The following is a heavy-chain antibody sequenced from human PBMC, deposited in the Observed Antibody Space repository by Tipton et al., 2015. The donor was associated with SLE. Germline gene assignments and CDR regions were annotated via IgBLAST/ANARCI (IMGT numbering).Heavy chain of an antibody. J-gene: IGHJ3*02. Sequence: SLRLPCAASGFTFSSYSMNWVRQAPGKGLEWVSYISSSSSTIYYADSVKGRFTISRDNAKNSLYLQMNSLRAEDTAVYYCARRGYSYGSEAFDIWGQGTMVTVSS. CDR1: GFTFSSYS. CDR3: ARRGYSYGSEAFDI. V-gene: IGHV3-48*01. D-gene: IGHD5-18*01. CDR2: ISSSSSTI.